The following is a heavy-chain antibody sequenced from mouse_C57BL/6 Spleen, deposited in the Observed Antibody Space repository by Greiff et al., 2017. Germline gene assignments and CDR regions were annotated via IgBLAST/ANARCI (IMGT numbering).Heavy chain of an antibody. CDR3: ARKGTSAWFAY. Sequence: VQLQQPGAELVRPGSSVKLSCKASGYTFTSYWMHWVKQRPIQGLEWIGNIDPSDSETHYNQKFKDKATLTVDKSSSTAYMQRSSLTSEDSAVYYCARKGTSAWFAYWGQGTLVTVSA. CDR2: IDPSDSET. CDR1: GYTFTSYW. V-gene: IGHV1-52*01. J-gene: IGHJ3*01.